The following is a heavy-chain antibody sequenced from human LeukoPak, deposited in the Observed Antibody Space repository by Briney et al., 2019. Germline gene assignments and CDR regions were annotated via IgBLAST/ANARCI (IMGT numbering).Heavy chain of an antibody. V-gene: IGHV3-74*01. Sequence: GGSLRLSCAASGFTFSNYWMHWVRQVPGKGLVWVSYINIDGSRTNYADSVKGRFTISRDNAKNTFYLQMDNLRAEDTAVYYCTRSFDSWGQGTLVTVSS. CDR1: GFTFSNYW. CDR3: TRSFDS. CDR2: INIDGSRT. J-gene: IGHJ4*02.